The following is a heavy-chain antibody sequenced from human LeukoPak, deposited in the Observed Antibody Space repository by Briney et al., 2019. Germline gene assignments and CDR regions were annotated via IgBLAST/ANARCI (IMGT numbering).Heavy chain of an antibody. CDR3: ARDLTYYYDSSGYAGGY. CDR2: INPSGGST. V-gene: IGHV1-46*01. D-gene: IGHD3-22*01. J-gene: IGHJ4*02. CDR1: GYTFTIYY. Sequence: ASVKVSCKASGYTFTIYYMHWVRQAPGQGLEWMGIINPSGGSTSYAQKFQGRVTMTRDMSTSTVYMELSSLRSEDTAVYYCARDLTYYYDSSGYAGGYWGQGTLVTVSS.